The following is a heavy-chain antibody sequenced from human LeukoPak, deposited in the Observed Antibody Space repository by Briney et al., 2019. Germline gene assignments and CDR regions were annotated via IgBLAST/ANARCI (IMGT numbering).Heavy chain of an antibody. J-gene: IGHJ4*02. D-gene: IGHD6-13*01. V-gene: IGHV3-23*01. CDR1: GFTFSSYA. CDR3: AKSYSSSWPRMYYFDY. CDR2: ISGSGGST. Sequence: GGSLRLSCAASGFTFSSYAMSWVRQAPGKGLEWVLAISGSGGSTYYADSVKGRFTISRDNSKNTLYLQMNSLRAEDTAVYYCAKSYSSSWPRMYYFDYWGQGTLVTVSS.